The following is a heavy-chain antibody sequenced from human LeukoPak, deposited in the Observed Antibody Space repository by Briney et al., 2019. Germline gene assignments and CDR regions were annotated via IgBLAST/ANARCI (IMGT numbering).Heavy chain of an antibody. J-gene: IGHJ4*02. D-gene: IGHD3-22*01. Sequence: ASVKVSCKASGYTFTGYYMHWVRQAPGQRLEWMGCINPNSGGTNYAQKFQGRVTMTRDTSISTAYMELSRLRSDDTAVYYCARGTRDFITMIVVVIPHFDYWGQGTLVTVSS. CDR3: ARGTRDFITMIVVVIPHFDY. CDR2: INPNSGGT. CDR1: GYTFTGYY. V-gene: IGHV1-2*02.